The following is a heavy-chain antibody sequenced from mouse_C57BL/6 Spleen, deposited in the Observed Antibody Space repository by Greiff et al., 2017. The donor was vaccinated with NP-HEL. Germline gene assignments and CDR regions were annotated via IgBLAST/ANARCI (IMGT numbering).Heavy chain of an antibody. CDR2: INPNNGGT. CDR3: ARYGYSVGYWDFDV. V-gene: IGHV1-18*01. Sequence: EVQLQQSGPELVKPGASVKIPCKASGYTFTDYNMDWVKQSHGKSLEWIGDINPNNGGTIYNQKFKGKATLTVDKSSSTAYMELRSLTSEDTAVYYCARYGYSVGYWDFDVWGTGTTVTVSS. D-gene: IGHD2-2*01. CDR1: GYTFTDYN. J-gene: IGHJ1*03.